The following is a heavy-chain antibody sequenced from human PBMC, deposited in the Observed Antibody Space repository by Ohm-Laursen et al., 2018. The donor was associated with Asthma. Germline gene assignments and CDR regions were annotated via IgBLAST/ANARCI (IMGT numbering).Heavy chain of an antibody. CDR3: AKDGSSSSLDY. D-gene: IGHD6-6*01. Sequence: SLRLSCAASGFSFSTYGMNWVRQAPGKGLEWVALISYDGTNKYYADSVKGRFSISRDNSRNTLYLQMNSLRAEDTAVYYCAKDGSSSSLDYWGQGTLVTVSS. CDR1: GFSFSTYG. V-gene: IGHV3-30*18. J-gene: IGHJ4*02. CDR2: ISYDGTNK.